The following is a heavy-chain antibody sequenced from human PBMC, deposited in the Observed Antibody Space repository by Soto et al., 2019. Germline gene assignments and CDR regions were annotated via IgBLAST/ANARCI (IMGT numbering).Heavy chain of an antibody. V-gene: IGHV3-23*01. D-gene: IGHD2-21*01. J-gene: IGHJ4*02. CDR3: AKDRVPGDCRLALDY. Sequence: EVQLLESGGGLVQPGGSLRLSCAASGFTFSTYAMSWVRQAPGKGLEFVSDVDSAGGGIKYADSVQGRFTISRDNSKSTLYLQMNSLRADDTAVYYCAKDRVPGDCRLALDYWGQGILVTVSS. CDR1: GFTFSTYA. CDR2: VDSAGGGI.